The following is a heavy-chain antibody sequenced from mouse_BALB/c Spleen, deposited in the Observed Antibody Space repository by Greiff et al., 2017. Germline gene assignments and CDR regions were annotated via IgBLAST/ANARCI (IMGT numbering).Heavy chain of an antibody. CDR3: AREYGNYVTSWFAY. CDR2: IWGDGST. D-gene: IGHD2-10*02. V-gene: IGHV2-6-7*01. J-gene: IGHJ3*01. CDR1: GFSLTGYG. Sequence: VKLMESGPGLVAPSQSLSITCTVSGFSLTGYGVNWVRQPPGKGLEWLGMIWGDGSTDYNSALKSRLSISKDNSKSQVFLKMNSLQTDDTARYYCAREYGNYVTSWFAYWGQGTLVTVSA.